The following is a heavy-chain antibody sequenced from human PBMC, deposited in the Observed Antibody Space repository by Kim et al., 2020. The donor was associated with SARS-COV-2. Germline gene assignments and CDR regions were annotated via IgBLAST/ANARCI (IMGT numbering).Heavy chain of an antibody. CDR2: MNTNTGNP. D-gene: IGHD3-10*01. CDR1: GYTFTSYA. CDR3: ARDPLLWFGELPDYFDY. Sequence: ASVKVSCKASGYTFTSYAMNWVRQAPGQGLEWMGWMNTNTGNPTYAQGFTGRFVFSLDTSVSTAYLQISSLKAEDTAVYYCARDPLLWFGELPDYFDYWGQGTLVTVSS. V-gene: IGHV7-4-1*02. J-gene: IGHJ4*02.